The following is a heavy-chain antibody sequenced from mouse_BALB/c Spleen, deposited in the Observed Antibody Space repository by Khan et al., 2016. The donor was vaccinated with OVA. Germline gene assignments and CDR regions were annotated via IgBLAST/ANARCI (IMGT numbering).Heavy chain of an antibody. CDR2: ISYSGYT. J-gene: IGHJ2*02. CDR1: GYSITSDYA. V-gene: IGHV3-2*02. D-gene: IGHD1-1*01. CDR3: ARVYGGDFAY. Sequence: EVQLQESGPGLVKPSQSLSLTCTVTGYSITSDYAWNWIRQFPENKLEWMGFISYSGYTKYNPSFKSRSSFTRDTSKNQFFLQLNSVTTEDTATYYCARVYGGDFAYWGQGTSLTVSS.